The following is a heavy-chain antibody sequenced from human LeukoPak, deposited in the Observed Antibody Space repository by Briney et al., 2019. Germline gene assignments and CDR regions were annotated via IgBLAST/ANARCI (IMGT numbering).Heavy chain of an antibody. J-gene: IGHJ4*02. CDR3: ARARSIVVVINYYFDY. CDR1: GGSFSGYY. V-gene: IGHV4-34*01. CDR2: INHSGST. Sequence: PSETLSLTCAVYGGSFSGYYWSWIRQPPGKGLEWIGEINHSGSTNYNPSLKSRVTISVDTSKNQFSLKLSSVTAADTAVYYCARARSIVVVINYYFDYWGQGTLVTVSS. D-gene: IGHD3-22*01.